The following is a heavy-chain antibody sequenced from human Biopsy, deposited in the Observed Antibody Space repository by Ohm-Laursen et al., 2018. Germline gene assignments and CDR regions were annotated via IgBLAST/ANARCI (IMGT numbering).Heavy chain of an antibody. Sequence: SDTLSLTCAVSGGSISSFYWTWIRQPPGKGPEWIGDISDSGSTNYKPSLKSRVIISVDTSKNRFSLNLSSVTAADTAVYYCARRGSGGRSFDHWGQGTLVTVSS. CDR1: GGSISSFY. CDR2: ISDSGST. V-gene: IGHV4-59*08. CDR3: ARRGSGGRSFDH. D-gene: IGHD2-15*01. J-gene: IGHJ4*02.